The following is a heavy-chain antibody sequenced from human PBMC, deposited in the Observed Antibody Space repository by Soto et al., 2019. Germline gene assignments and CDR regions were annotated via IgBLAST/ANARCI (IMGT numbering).Heavy chain of an antibody. CDR2: INPNTGGT. D-gene: IGHD6-19*01. J-gene: IGHJ4*02. V-gene: IGHV1-2*02. CDR1: GYTFTAYY. Sequence: ASVKVSCKTFGYTFTAYYIYWVRQAPGQGLEWMGRINPNTGGTNHAQKFQGRVSMTRDTSISTAYMELSRLTSDDTAVYYCARLYSSGWPRSYSDYWGQGTLVTVSS. CDR3: ARLYSSGWPRSYSDY.